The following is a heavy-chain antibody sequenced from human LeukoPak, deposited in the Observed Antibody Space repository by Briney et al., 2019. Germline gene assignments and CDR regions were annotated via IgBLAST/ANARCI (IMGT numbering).Heavy chain of an antibody. V-gene: IGHV3-23*01. Sequence: GGSLRLSCAASGFSFSSYAMTWVRQAPGKGLEWVSVISGSGGNTYYADSVKGRSTISRDNSNNTLFLQLNSLRAEDTAVYYCAKDYSNPYTMDVWGQGTTVTVSS. CDR2: ISGSGGNT. CDR3: AKDYSNPYTMDV. CDR1: GFSFSSYA. J-gene: IGHJ6*02. D-gene: IGHD1-14*01.